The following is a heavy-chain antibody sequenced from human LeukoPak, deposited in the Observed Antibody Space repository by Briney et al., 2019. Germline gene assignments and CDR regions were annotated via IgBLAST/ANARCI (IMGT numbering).Heavy chain of an antibody. CDR3: ARDSYGDANFDS. J-gene: IGHJ4*02. CDR2: ISGSGGTK. CDR1: GFTFSNYA. D-gene: IGHD4-17*01. V-gene: IGHV3-23*01. Sequence: GGSLRLSCAASGFTFSNYAMSWVRQAPGKGLEWVSGISGSGGTKYYADPVKGRFTISRDISKNAVYLQMDSLRAEDTAVYYCARDSYGDANFDSWGQGTLVTVSS.